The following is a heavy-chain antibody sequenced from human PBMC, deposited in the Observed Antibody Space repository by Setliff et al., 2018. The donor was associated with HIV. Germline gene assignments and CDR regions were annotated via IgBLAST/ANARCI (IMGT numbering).Heavy chain of an antibody. D-gene: IGHD2-2*01. CDR1: GGSIGSYY. CDR3: ARGDAMTSLGAFDI. J-gene: IGHJ3*02. V-gene: IGHV4-59*12. CDR2: VYYTGST. Sequence: SETLSLTCIVSGGSIGSYYWSWIRQSPGKGLEWIGYVYYTGSTNYNPSLKSRVTIGVDTSKNQFSLKLSSVTAADTAVYYCARGDAMTSLGAFDIWGQGTMVTVSS.